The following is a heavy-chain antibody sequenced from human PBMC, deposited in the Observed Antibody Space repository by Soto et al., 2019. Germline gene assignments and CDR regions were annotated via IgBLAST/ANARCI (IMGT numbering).Heavy chain of an antibody. CDR1: GGTFSSYA. Sequence: SVKVSCKASGGTFSSYAISWVRQAPGQGLEWMGGIIPIFGTANYAQKFQGRVTITADESTGTAYMELSSLRSEDTAVYYCARTIAAAAMGYYYYGMDVWGQGTTVTVSS. V-gene: IGHV1-69*13. CDR3: ARTIAAAAMGYYYYGMDV. J-gene: IGHJ6*02. CDR2: IIPIFGTA. D-gene: IGHD6-13*01.